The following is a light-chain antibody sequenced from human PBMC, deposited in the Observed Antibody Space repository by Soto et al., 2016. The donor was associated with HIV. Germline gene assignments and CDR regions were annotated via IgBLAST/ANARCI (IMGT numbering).Light chain of an antibody. CDR2: DAS. V-gene: IGKV1-39*01. Sequence: GDRVSITCRASQSISTYLHWYQQKPGRAPKLLIYDASSLQSGVPSRFSGRGSGTDFTLTISSLQHEDLATYYCQQSSRTPRTFGQGTKVEI. CDR1: QSISTY. CDR3: QQSSRTPRT. J-gene: IGKJ1*01.